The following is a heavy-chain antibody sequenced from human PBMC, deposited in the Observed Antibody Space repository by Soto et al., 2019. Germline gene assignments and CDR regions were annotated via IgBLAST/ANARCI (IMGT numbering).Heavy chain of an antibody. Sequence: QVQLVESGGGVVQPGRSLRLSCAASGFTFSNFAMHWVRQAPGKGLEWVALISYDGSNKYYADSVKGRFTISRDNSTNTLYLQMNSLRAEDTAVYYCARPVDDFWSGYYPGAFDIWGQGTMVTVSS. D-gene: IGHD3-3*01. CDR1: GFTFSNFA. V-gene: IGHV3-30-3*01. CDR2: ISYDGSNK. J-gene: IGHJ3*02. CDR3: ARPVDDFWSGYYPGAFDI.